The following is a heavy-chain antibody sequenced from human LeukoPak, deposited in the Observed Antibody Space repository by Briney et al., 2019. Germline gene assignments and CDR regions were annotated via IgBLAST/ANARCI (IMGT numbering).Heavy chain of an antibody. Sequence: SQTLSLTCAISGDSVSSNSAAWNWIRQSPSRGLEWLGRTYYRSKWYNDYAVSVKSRIAINPDTSKNQFSLQLNSVTPEDTAVYYCARGSKSVTMVRGVIISGYYYYYMDVWGKGTTVTVSS. D-gene: IGHD3-10*01. CDR1: GDSVSSNSAA. CDR2: TYYRSKWYN. J-gene: IGHJ6*03. CDR3: ARGSKSVTMVRGVIISGYYYYYMDV. V-gene: IGHV6-1*01.